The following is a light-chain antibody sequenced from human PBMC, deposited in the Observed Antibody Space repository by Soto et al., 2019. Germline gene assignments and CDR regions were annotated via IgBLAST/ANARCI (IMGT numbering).Light chain of an antibody. CDR2: KND. J-gene: IGLJ1*01. V-gene: IGLV1-47*01. Sequence: QSVLTQPPSASGTPGQRVNISCSGSSSNIGRNYVCWFRHLPGTAPKLLIYKNDQRPSGAPDRVSGSKSGTSASLAISGLRSEEEADYYCAAWDDILSAYVFGTGTKVTVL. CDR3: AAWDDILSAYV. CDR1: SSNIGRNY.